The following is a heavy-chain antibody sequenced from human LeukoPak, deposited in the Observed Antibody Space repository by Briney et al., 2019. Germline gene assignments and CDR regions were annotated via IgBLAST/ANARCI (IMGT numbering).Heavy chain of an antibody. CDR1: GYTFTSYD. CDR2: MNPNSGNT. J-gene: IGHJ6*03. CDR3: ARGGTYYDFWSGYPATPYYKDV. Sequence: ASVKVSCKASGYTFTSYDINWVRQATGQGLEWMGWMNPNSGNTGYAQKFQGRVTITRNTSISTAYMELSSLRSEDTAVYYCARGGTYYDFWSGYPATPYYKDVWGKGTTVTVSS. V-gene: IGHV1-8*03. D-gene: IGHD3-3*01.